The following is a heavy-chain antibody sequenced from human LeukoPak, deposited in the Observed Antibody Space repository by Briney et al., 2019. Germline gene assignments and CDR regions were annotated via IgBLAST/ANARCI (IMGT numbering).Heavy chain of an antibody. CDR2: ISWDGSNT. V-gene: IGHV3-43*01. Sequence: PGGSLRLSCVVSGFTFNEYTMHWVRQAPGKGLEWVSLISWDGSNTYYADSVKGRFTISRDNAKNSLYLQMNSLRAEDTAVYYCARDYSSSPGQNWFDPWGQGTLVTVSS. CDR1: GFTFNEYT. J-gene: IGHJ5*02. D-gene: IGHD6-13*01. CDR3: ARDYSSSPGQNWFDP.